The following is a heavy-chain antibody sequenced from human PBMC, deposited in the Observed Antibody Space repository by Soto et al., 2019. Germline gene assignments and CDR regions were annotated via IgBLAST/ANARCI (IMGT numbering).Heavy chain of an antibody. D-gene: IGHD5-12*01. CDR2: IYYSGST. Sequence: ASETLSLTCTVSGGSVSSGSYYWSWIRQPPGKGLEWIGYIYYSGSTNYNPSLKSRVTISVDTSKNQFSLKLSSVTAADTAVYYCAKQGGYDSSDYWGQGTLVTVSS. V-gene: IGHV4-61*01. J-gene: IGHJ4*02. CDR3: AKQGGYDSSDY. CDR1: GGSVSSGSYY.